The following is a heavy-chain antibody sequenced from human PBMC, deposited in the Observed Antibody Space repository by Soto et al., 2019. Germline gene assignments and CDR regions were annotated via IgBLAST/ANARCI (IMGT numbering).Heavy chain of an antibody. D-gene: IGHD6-19*01. CDR3: ARSSRVDY. CDR1: GGCFSGYY. V-gene: IGHV4-34*01. Sequence: QVQLQQWGAGLLKPSETLSLTCAVYGGCFSGYYWSWSRQPPGKGLEWIGEINHSGNTNYNPSLKSRVTISVDTSKSQFSLKLTSVTAADTAVYYCARSSRVDYWGQGTLVTVSS. J-gene: IGHJ4*02. CDR2: INHSGNT.